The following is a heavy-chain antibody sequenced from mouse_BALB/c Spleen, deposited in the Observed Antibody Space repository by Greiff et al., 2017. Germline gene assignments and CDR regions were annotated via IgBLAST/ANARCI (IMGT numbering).Heavy chain of an antibody. Sequence: EVKLVESGGGLVQPGGSMKLSCVASGFTFSNYWMNWVRQSPEKGLEWVAEIRLKSNNYATHYAESVKGRFTISRDDSKSSVYLQMNNLRAEDTGIYYCTITTVVAPYWYFDVWGAGTTVTVSS. CDR3: TITTVVAPYWYFDV. CDR2: IRLKSNNYAT. V-gene: IGHV6-6*02. CDR1: GFTFSNYW. D-gene: IGHD1-1*01. J-gene: IGHJ1*01.